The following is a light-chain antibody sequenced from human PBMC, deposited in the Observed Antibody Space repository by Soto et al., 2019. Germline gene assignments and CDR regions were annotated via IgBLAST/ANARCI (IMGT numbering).Light chain of an antibody. V-gene: IGKV1-5*03. J-gene: IGKJ2*01. CDR2: KAS. Sequence: DIQMTQSPSSLSASVGDRVTITCRASQSISTWLAWYQQKPGKAPKLLIYKASSLDSGVPSRFSGSGSGTEFTLTISSLQPDDFATYYCQQYNSFSRTFGQGT. CDR1: QSISTW. CDR3: QQYNSFSRT.